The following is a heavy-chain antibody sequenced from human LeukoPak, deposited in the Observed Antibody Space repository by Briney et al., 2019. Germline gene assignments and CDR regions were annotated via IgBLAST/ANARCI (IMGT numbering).Heavy chain of an antibody. CDR3: ARGDYSSHTL. D-gene: IGHD4-11*01. V-gene: IGHV3-23*01. CDR2: ISGSGGST. CDR1: GFTFSSYA. J-gene: IGHJ4*02. Sequence: GASLRLSCAASGFTFSSYAMSWVRQAPGKGLEWVSAISGSGGSTYYADSVKGRFTISRDNAKNTLYLQMDSLRAEDTAVYFCARGDYSSHTLWGQGTLVTVSS.